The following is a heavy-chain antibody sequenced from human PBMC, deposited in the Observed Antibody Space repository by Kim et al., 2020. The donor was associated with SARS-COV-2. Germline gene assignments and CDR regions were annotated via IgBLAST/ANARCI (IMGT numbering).Heavy chain of an antibody. V-gene: IGHV1-18*01. Sequence: NTNYAQKLQGRVTMTTDTSTSTAYMELRSLRSDDTAVYYCARVLGATGYWGQGTLVTVSS. D-gene: IGHD1-26*01. J-gene: IGHJ4*02. CDR2: NT. CDR3: ARVLGATGY.